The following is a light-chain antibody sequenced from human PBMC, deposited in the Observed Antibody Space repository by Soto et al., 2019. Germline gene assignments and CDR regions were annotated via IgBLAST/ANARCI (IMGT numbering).Light chain of an antibody. J-gene: IGLJ1*01. V-gene: IGLV3-21*04. CDR3: QVWDIMTDNYV. CDR2: YDS. Sequence: SYELTRPPSVSVAPEKTATITCGGDNIGNKRVHWYRQKPGQAPVLVISYDSDRPSGIPERFSGSNSGNTATLTISRVEAGDEADYYCQVWDIMTDNYVFGTGTKLTVL. CDR1: NIGNKR.